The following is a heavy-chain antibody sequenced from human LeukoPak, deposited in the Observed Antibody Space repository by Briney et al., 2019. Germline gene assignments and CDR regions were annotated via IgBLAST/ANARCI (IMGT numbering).Heavy chain of an antibody. D-gene: IGHD4-17*01. Sequence: PSETLSLTCTVSGGSLSSYYWSWIRQPPGKGLEWIGYIYYSGSTNYNPSLKSRVTISVDTSKNQFSLKLSSVTAADTAVYYCARRAGEYSHPYDYWGQGTLVTVSS. V-gene: IGHV4-59*01. CDR1: GGSLSSYY. CDR2: IYYSGST. CDR3: ARRAGEYSHPYDY. J-gene: IGHJ4*02.